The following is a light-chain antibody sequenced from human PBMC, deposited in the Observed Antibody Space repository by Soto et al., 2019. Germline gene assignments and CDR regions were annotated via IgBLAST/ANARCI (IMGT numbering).Light chain of an antibody. CDR3: SSKRDSSTLFV. CDR1: SSDVGAHNF. Sequence: QSVLTQPASVSGSPGQAITISCSGSSSDVGAHNFVSWYQHHPGKAPKLMIYEVSNRPSGVSNRFSGSKSGNTASLTISGLQAEDEADYYCSSKRDSSTLFVFGTGTKVTVL. J-gene: IGLJ1*01. V-gene: IGLV2-14*01. CDR2: EVS.